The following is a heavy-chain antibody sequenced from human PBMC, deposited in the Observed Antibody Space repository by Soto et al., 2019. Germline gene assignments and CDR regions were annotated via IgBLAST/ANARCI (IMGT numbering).Heavy chain of an antibody. CDR1: GFTFNTNA. J-gene: IGHJ6*02. CDR2: ISGYGGST. CDR3: ARLYYDYV. Sequence: GGSLRLSCAASGFTFNTNAISWFRQAPGKGLEWVSGISGYGGSTDYADSVKGRFTISRDNAKNTLYLQMNSLRDEDTAVYYCARLYYDYVWGQGTTVTVSS. V-gene: IGHV3-23*01. D-gene: IGHD3-3*01.